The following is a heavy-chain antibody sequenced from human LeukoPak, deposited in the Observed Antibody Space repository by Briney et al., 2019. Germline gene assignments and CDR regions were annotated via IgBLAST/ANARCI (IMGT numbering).Heavy chain of an antibody. Sequence: GGSLRLSCAASGFTFSDYYMSWIRQAPGKGLEWVSYINSSGSTIYYADSVKGRFTISRDNAQNSLYLQMNSLRAEDTAVYYCARDWPLYYYDSSGLDYWGQGTLVTVSS. D-gene: IGHD3-22*01. V-gene: IGHV3-11*04. CDR2: INSSGSTI. J-gene: IGHJ4*02. CDR3: ARDWPLYYYDSSGLDY. CDR1: GFTFSDYY.